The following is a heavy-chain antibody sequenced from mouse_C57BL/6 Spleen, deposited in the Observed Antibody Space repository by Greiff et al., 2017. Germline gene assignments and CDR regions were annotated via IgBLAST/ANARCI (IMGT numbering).Heavy chain of an antibody. CDR1: GYTFTSYW. D-gene: IGHD6-1*01. V-gene: IGHV1-61*01. CDR2: INPSDSDT. J-gene: IGHJ2*01. CDR3: ARATTAHASWFAY. Sequence: QVQLQQPGAGLVKPGASVKLSCKASGYTFTSYWMDWVRQRPGQGLEWLGNINPSDSDTHYNQKFKDTFTFTRDKAYSTTFLQLTSLTSEDSAVYYCARATTAHASWFAYWGQGTTLTVSS.